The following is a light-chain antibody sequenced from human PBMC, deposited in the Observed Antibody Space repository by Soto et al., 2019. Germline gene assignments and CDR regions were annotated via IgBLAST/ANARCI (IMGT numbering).Light chain of an antibody. J-gene: IGKJ1*01. V-gene: IGKV1-5*01. CDR2: AAS. CDR3: LQDHDDSWT. Sequence: ARVTITCRASPSISSWLAWYQQKPGKAPTLLIYAASNLQSGVPSRFRGSRSGTEFTLTVSSLQPEDFATYYCLQDHDDSWTFGQGTKVDIK. CDR1: PSISSW.